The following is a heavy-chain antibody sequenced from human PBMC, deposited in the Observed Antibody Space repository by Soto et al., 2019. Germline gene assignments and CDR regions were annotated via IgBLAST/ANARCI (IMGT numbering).Heavy chain of an antibody. Sequence: SETLSLTCTVSGGSISSSSYYWGWIRQPPGKGLEWIGSIYYSGSTYYNPSLKSRVTISVDTSKNQFSLKLSSVTAADTAVYYCARHPPYYYGSGSVIDYWGQGTLVTVSS. CDR2: IYYSGST. D-gene: IGHD3-10*01. J-gene: IGHJ4*02. V-gene: IGHV4-39*01. CDR1: GGSISSSSYY. CDR3: ARHPPYYYGSGSVIDY.